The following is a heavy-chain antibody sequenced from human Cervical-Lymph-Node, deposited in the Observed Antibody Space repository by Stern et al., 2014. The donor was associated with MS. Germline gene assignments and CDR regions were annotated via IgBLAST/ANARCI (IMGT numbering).Heavy chain of an antibody. Sequence: VQLVQSGAEVKKPGESLKISCKGSGYSFTSYWIGWVRPMPGKGLEWMGIINPGDSDTRYSPSFQGQVTISADKSISTAYLQWSSLKASDTAMYYCARRHCSSRRCGWFDPWGQGTLVTVSS. CDR3: ARRHCSSRRCGWFDP. V-gene: IGHV5-51*01. J-gene: IGHJ5*02. CDR1: GYSFTSYW. CDR2: INPGDSDT. D-gene: IGHD2-2*01.